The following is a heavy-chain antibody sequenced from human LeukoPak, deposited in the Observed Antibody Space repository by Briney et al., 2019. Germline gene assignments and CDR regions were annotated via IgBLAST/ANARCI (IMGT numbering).Heavy chain of an antibody. Sequence: GGSLRLSCAASGFTFSSYSMNWVRQAPGKGLEWVSSISSSSSYIYYADSVKGRFTISRDNAKNSLYPQMNSLRAEDTAVYYCARLGPNVATDYWGQGTLVTVSS. CDR2: ISSSSSYI. CDR1: GFTFSSYS. J-gene: IGHJ4*02. V-gene: IGHV3-21*01. CDR3: ARLGPNVATDY. D-gene: IGHD5-12*01.